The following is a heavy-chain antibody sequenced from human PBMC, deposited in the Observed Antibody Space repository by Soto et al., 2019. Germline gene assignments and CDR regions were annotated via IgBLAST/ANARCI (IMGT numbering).Heavy chain of an antibody. CDR2: ISAYNGDK. V-gene: IGHV1-18*01. Sequence: VASVKVSCKASGYTFINYGVSCVRQAPGQGLEWMGWISAYNGDKKYAQNVQGRATLTTDTSTSTAYMEMRTLRSDDTAAYYCARDGPHIPAVGDVWGQGTTVTVSS. CDR3: ARDGPHIPAVGDV. J-gene: IGHJ6*02. CDR1: GYTFINYG. D-gene: IGHD6-13*01.